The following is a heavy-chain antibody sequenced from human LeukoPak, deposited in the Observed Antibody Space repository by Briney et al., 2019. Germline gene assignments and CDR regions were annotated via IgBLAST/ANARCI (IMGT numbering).Heavy chain of an antibody. V-gene: IGHV6-1*01. Sequence: SQTLSLTCAISGDSVSSNGAAWDWIRQSPSRGLEWLGRTYYRSQQWYSDYAPSVKGRITINADTSQNQFSLHLNSVTPEDTAVYYCGRETDFGVVTNWGRGTLATVSS. CDR2: TYYRSQQWYS. J-gene: IGHJ4*02. CDR3: GRETDFGVVTN. D-gene: IGHD3-3*01. CDR1: GDSVSSNGAA.